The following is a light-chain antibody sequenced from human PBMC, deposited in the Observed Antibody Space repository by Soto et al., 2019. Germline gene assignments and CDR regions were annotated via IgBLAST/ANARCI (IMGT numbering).Light chain of an antibody. CDR2: GAS. Sequence: EIVLTQSPGTLSLSPGERATLSCRASQSVSSSYLAWYQQKPGQAPRLLIYGASSRATGIPDRFSGSGSGKDFTLTISRLEPEDIAVYYCQQYGSSMYTFGQGTKLEIK. J-gene: IGKJ2*01. CDR1: QSVSSSY. CDR3: QQYGSSMYT. V-gene: IGKV3-20*01.